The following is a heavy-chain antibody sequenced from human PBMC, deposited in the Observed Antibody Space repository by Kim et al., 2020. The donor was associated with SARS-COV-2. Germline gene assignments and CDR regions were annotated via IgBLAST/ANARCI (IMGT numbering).Heavy chain of an antibody. V-gene: IGHV4-31*02. CDR3: ARESRFGEDYYYYGMDV. J-gene: IGHJ6*02. Sequence: KSRVTISVDTSKNQCSLKLSSVTAADTAVYYCARESRFGEDYYYYGMDVWGQGTTVTVSS. D-gene: IGHD3-10*01.